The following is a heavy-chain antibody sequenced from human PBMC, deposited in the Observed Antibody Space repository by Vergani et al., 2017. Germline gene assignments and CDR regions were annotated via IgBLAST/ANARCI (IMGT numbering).Heavy chain of an antibody. CDR1: EFTFSNYA. Sequence: EVQLVESGAGLVQPGGSLRLTCAASEFTFSNYAMNWVRQAPGKGLEWVSGISGSGVSAYYTDSVKGRFTISRDNSKNMLFLQMNNLRTEDTAIYYCAKQYFVSGNYLFDYWGQGTLVTVSS. J-gene: IGHJ4*02. D-gene: IGHD3-10*01. CDR2: ISGSGVSA. V-gene: IGHV3-23*04. CDR3: AKQYFVSGNYLFDY.